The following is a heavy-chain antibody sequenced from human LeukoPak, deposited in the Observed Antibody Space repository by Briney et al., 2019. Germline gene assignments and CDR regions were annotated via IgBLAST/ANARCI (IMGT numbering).Heavy chain of an antibody. Sequence: GGSLRLSCAASGFTFSSYAMHWVRQAPGKGLEWVAVISYDGSNKYYADSVKGRFTISRDNSKNTLYLQMNSLRAEDTAVYYRARGPPAATWFYFDYWGQGTLVTVSS. D-gene: IGHD2-15*01. CDR3: ARGPPAATWFYFDY. V-gene: IGHV3-30*04. CDR1: GFTFSSYA. J-gene: IGHJ4*02. CDR2: ISYDGSNK.